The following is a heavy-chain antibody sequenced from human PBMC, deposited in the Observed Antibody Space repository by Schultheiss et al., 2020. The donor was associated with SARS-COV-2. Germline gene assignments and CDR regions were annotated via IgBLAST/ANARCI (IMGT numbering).Heavy chain of an antibody. V-gene: IGHV1-2*06. D-gene: IGHD3-16*01. CDR2: INPNSGGT. Sequence: ASVKVSCKASGYTFTSYAMHWVRQAPGQGLEWMGRINPNSGGTNYAQKFQGRVTMTRDTSISTAYMELSSVTAADTAVYYCARRGILGWFDPWGQGTLVTVSS. J-gene: IGHJ5*02. CDR1: GYTFTSYA. CDR3: ARRGILGWFDP.